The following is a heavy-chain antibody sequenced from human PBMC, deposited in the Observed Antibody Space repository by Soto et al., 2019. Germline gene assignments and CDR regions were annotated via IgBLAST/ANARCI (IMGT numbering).Heavy chain of an antibody. Sequence: QVQLVQSGAEVKKPGASVKVSCKASGYTFTSYDINWVRQATGQGLEWMGWMNPNSATTXXAQKFQGRVTMTRNTXXXXXXXXXXXXXXXXXXXXXXXREGVRGMDVWGQGTTVTVSS. CDR3: XREGVRGMDV. CDR1: GYTFTSYD. V-gene: IGHV1-8*01. CDR2: MNPNSATT. J-gene: IGHJ6*02. D-gene: IGHD3-16*01.